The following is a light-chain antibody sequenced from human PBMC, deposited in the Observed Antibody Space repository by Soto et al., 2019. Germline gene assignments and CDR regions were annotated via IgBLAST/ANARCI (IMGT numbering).Light chain of an antibody. J-gene: IGLJ3*02. V-gene: IGLV2-14*01. Sequence: QSALTQPASVSGSPGQSITISCTGTSSDVGGYTHVSWDQQHPGKAPKLMIYEVSNRPSGVSNRFSGSKSGNTASLTISGLQAEDEADYYCSSYTSSSTWVFGGGTQLTVL. CDR3: SSYTSSSTWV. CDR1: SSDVGGYTH. CDR2: EVS.